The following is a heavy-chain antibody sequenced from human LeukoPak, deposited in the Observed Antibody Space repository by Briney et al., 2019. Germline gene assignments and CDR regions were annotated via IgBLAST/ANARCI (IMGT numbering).Heavy chain of an antibody. Sequence: GASVKVSCKASGYTFTSYGISWVRQAPGQGLEWMGWISAYNGNTNYAQKLQGRVTMTTDTSTSTAYMELRNLRSDDPAVYYCAHLERRGADAFDIWGQGTMVTVSS. V-gene: IGHV1-18*01. D-gene: IGHD1-1*01. CDR3: AHLERRGADAFDI. J-gene: IGHJ3*02. CDR1: GYTFTSYG. CDR2: ISAYNGNT.